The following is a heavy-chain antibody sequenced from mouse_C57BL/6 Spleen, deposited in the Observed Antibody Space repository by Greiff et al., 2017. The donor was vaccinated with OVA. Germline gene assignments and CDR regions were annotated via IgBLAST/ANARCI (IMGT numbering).Heavy chain of an antibody. CDR3: AIPRGGKTAQATDYDMDY. CDR2: IHPSDSDT. J-gene: IGHJ4*01. CDR1: GYTFTSYW. V-gene: IGHV1-74*01. D-gene: IGHD3-2*02. Sequence: VQLQQPGAELVKPGASVKVSCKASGYTFTSYWMHWVKQRPGQGLEWIGRIHPSDSDTNYNQKFKGKATLTVDKSSSTAYMQLSSLTSEDSAVYYCAIPRGGKTAQATDYDMDYWGQGTSVTVSS.